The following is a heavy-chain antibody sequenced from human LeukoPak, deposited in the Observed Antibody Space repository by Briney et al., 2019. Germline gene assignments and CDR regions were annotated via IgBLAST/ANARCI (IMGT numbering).Heavy chain of an antibody. CDR1: GFTFSIYW. V-gene: IGHV3-7*01. J-gene: IGHJ4*02. CDR2: IKEDGSEK. Sequence: PGGSLRLSCAASGFTFSIYWMSWVRQARGKGLEWVANIKEDGSEKYYVGSVKGRFTISRDNAKNSLYLQMNRLRVEDTAVYYCARDRWKAFDCWGQGTLVTVSS. CDR3: ARDRWKAFDC. D-gene: IGHD1-1*01.